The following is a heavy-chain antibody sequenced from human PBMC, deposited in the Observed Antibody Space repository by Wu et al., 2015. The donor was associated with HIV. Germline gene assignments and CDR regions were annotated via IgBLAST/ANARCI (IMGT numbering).Heavy chain of an antibody. CDR3: ARDPLEIAKTGYSSYVRWFDP. CDR2: ISAYNGNT. J-gene: IGHJ5*02. V-gene: IGHV1-18*01. D-gene: IGHD6-13*01. CDR1: GYTFTSYG. Sequence: QVQLVQSGAEVKRPGASVKVSCKASGYTFTSYGISWVRQAPGQGLEWMGWISAYNGNTNYAQKLQGRVTMTTDTSTSTAYMELRSLRSDDTAVYYCARDPLEIAKTGYSSYVRWFDPWGQGTLVTVSS.